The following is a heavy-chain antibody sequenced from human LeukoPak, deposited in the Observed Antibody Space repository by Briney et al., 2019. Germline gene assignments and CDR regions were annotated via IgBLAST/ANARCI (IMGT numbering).Heavy chain of an antibody. CDR2: IYTSGST. CDR3: ARLRGYSYGMAFDY. CDR1: GGFISSYY. Sequence: PSETLSLTCTVSGGFISSYYWSWIRQPAGKGMEWIGRIYTSGSTNYNPSLKSRVTMSVDTSKNQFSLKLSSVTAADTAVYYCARLRGYSYGMAFDYWGQGTLVTVSS. J-gene: IGHJ4*02. D-gene: IGHD5-18*01. V-gene: IGHV4-4*07.